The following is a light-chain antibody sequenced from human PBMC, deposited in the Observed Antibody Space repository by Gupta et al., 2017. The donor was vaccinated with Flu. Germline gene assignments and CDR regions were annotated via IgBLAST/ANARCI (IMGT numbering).Light chain of an antibody. V-gene: IGLV2-14*01. CDR2: EVS. J-gene: IGLJ3*02. CDR3: ISYTNTNTLVV. Sequence: QSALTPPASVPGSPVQSITISFTGTSSDLGGSNYVFWSQQHTGEAPKLMFFEVSSRTSGVAHRFSGSKYGNTASLTISGLQAEDEADYYCISYTNTNTLVVFGGGTKLTVL. CDR1: SSDLGGSNY.